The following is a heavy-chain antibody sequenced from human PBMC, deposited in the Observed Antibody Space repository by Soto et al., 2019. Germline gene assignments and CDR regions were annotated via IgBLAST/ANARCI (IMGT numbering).Heavy chain of an antibody. D-gene: IGHD2-21*02. CDR2: IYPGNSDT. Sequence: RESLKISCKGSGYSFNTYWIGWVRQMPGIGLEWMGIIYPGNSDTRLSPSFQGQVTISADKSISTAYLQWSSLRASDTAIYYCAQSNNAYCGGDCYSGAFHIWGQGTMVTVSS. J-gene: IGHJ3*02. CDR3: AQSNNAYCGGDCYSGAFHI. CDR1: GYSFNTYW. V-gene: IGHV5-51*01.